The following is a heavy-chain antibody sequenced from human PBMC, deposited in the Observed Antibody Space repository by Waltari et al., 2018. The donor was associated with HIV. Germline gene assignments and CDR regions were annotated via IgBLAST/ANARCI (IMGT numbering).Heavy chain of an antibody. CDR2: ISSGSVYI. V-gene: IGHV3-21*01. CDR3: ARDEAEMATLTAFDI. D-gene: IGHD5-12*01. CDR1: RFTFSSHS. J-gene: IGHJ3*02. Sequence: EVQLVESGGGLVKPGGSLSLSCAASRFTFSSHSMNWVRQAPGKGLEWVSSISSGSVYIYYADSVKGRFTISRDNAKNSLYLQMNSLRAEDTAVYYCARDEAEMATLTAFDIWGQGTMVTVSS.